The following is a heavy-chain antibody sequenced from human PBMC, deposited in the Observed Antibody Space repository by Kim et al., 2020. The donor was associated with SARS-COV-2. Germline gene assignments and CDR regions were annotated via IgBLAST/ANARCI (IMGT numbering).Heavy chain of an antibody. V-gene: IGHV4-34*01. Sequence: SQTLSLTCAVYGGSFSGYYWSWIRQPPGKGLEWIGEINHSGSTNYNPSLKSRVTISVDTSKNQFSLKLSSVTAADTAVYYCARGYVLRYFGWFDPWGQGT. D-gene: IGHD3-9*01. CDR2: INHSGST. CDR3: ARGYVLRYFGWFDP. CDR1: GGSFSGYY. J-gene: IGHJ5*02.